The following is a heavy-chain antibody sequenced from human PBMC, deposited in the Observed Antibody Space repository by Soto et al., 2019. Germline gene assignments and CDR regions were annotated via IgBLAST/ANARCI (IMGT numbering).Heavy chain of an antibody. CDR2: ISYDGSNK. D-gene: IGHD4-4*01. V-gene: IGHV3-30*18. J-gene: IGHJ5*02. CDR3: AKDAGDYRSWFDP. Sequence: QVQLVESGGGVVQPGRSLRLSCAASGFTFSSYGMHWVRQAPGKGLEWVAVISYDGSNKYYADSVKGRFTISRDNSKNTLYLQMNSLRAEDTAVYYCAKDAGDYRSWFDPWGQGTLVTVSS. CDR1: GFTFSSYG.